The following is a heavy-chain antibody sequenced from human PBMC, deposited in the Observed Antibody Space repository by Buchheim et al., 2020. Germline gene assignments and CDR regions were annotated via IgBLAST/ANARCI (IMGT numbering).Heavy chain of an antibody. Sequence: EVQLVESGGGLVQPGGSLRLSCAASGFTFSDHSMDWVRQAPGKGLEWVARIRNKVNSYTTEYAASVKGRFTISRDDSKNSLYLQMNSLKTEDTAVYYCVRVEIGGTILGYWGQGTL. CDR1: GFTFSDHS. V-gene: IGHV3-72*01. D-gene: IGHD1-1*01. CDR2: IRNKVNSYTT. CDR3: VRVEIGGTILGY. J-gene: IGHJ4*02.